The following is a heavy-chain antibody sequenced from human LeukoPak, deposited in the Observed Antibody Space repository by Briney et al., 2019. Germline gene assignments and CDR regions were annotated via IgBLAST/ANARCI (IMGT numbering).Heavy chain of an antibody. CDR1: GYSISSGYY. CDR2: IYHSGST. V-gene: IGHV4-38-2*02. J-gene: IGHJ4*02. CDR3: ARREGLCRSTSCYSGEFVY. Sequence: SETLSLTCTVSGYSISSGYYWGWIRQPPGKGLEWIGSIYHSGSTYYNPSLKSRVTISVDTSKNQFSLKLSSVTAADTAVYYCARREGLCRSTSCYSGEFVYWGQGTLVTGSS. D-gene: IGHD2-2*02.